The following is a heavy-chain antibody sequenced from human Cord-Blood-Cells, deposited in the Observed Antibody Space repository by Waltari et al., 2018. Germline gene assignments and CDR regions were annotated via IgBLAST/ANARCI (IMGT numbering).Heavy chain of an antibody. V-gene: IGHV1-2*02. Sequence: QVQPVQLGAEVKKPGASVTVSCKASGYHFTGYYMQLQRQATGQGLEWMGWINPNSGGTNYAQKFQGRVTMTRDTSISTAYMELSRLRSDDTAVYYCARDLNYWYFDLWGRGTLVTVSS. CDR2: INPNSGGT. J-gene: IGHJ2*01. CDR3: ARDLNYWYFDL. CDR1: GYHFTGYY.